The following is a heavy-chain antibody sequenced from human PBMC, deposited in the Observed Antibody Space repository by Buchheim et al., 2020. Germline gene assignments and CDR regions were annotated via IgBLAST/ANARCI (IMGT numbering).Heavy chain of an antibody. CDR3: TRQPMVRGVGRFDH. J-gene: IGHJ5*02. CDR1: GYTFTKSW. V-gene: IGHV5-51*01. Sequence: EVQLVQSGAEVKKPGESLKISCQASGYTFTKSWIGWVRQVPGKGLEWMGVIYPSDSDARYSPSLQGQVTISVDRSLNPAYLQWNSLRASDTATYFCTRQPMVRGVGRFDHWGQGT. D-gene: IGHD3-10*01. CDR2: IYPSDSDA.